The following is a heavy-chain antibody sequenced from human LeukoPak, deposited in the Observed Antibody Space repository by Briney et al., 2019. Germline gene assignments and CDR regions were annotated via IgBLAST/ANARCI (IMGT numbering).Heavy chain of an antibody. J-gene: IGHJ6*02. CDR3: ARDSASLRYFDWVYYGMDV. CDR2: ISSSGSTI. V-gene: IGHV3-48*03. CDR1: GFTFSSYE. D-gene: IGHD3-9*01. Sequence: PGGSLRLSCAASGFTFSSYEMNWVRQAPGKGLGWVSYISSSGSTIYYADSVKGRFTISRDNAKNSLYLQMNSLRAEDTAVYYCARDSASLRYFDWVYYGMDVWGQGTTVTVSS.